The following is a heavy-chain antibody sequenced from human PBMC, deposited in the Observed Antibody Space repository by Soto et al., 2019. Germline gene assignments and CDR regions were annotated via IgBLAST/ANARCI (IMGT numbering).Heavy chain of an antibody. CDR2: ISGSGGST. CDR1: GFTFSSYA. J-gene: IGHJ6*02. Sequence: GGSLRLSCAASGFTFSSYAMSWVRQAPGKGLEWVSAISGSGGSTYYADSVKGRFTISRDNSKNTLYLQMNSLRAEDTAVYYCAKDTYDFLSGYYYYVMDVWGQGTTVTVSS. D-gene: IGHD3-3*01. V-gene: IGHV3-23*01. CDR3: AKDTYDFLSGYYYYVMDV.